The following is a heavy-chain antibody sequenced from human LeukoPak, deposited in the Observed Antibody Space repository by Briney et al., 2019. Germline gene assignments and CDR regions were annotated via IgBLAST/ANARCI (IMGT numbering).Heavy chain of an antibody. CDR1: GFAFSFYA. J-gene: IGHJ5*01. Sequence: GGSLRLSCAASGFAFSFYAMSWLRQPPGKGLEWVSTINANSGTTSYAASVRGRFTISRDNSKNTLYLQVNTLRADDAATYYCAKPVSGGLAVTADWFHPWGQGTLVVVSS. V-gene: IGHV3-23*01. CDR2: INANSGTT. CDR3: AKPVSGGLAVTADWFHP. D-gene: IGHD6-19*01.